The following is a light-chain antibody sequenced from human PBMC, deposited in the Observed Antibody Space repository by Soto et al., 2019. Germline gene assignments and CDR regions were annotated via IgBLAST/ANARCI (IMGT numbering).Light chain of an antibody. V-gene: IGKV1-39*01. Sequence: DIQMTQSPSSLSASVGDRVTIICRASQSISAYLNWYQQKPGKAPKLLIYAASSLQSGVPSRFSGSGSGTDFTLTISSLQPEDFATYYCQQSYSTPLTFGGGTKVDI. CDR2: AAS. CDR1: QSISAY. J-gene: IGKJ4*01. CDR3: QQSYSTPLT.